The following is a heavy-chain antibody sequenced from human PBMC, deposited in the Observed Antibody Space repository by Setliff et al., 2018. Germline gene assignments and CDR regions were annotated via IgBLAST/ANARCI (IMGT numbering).Heavy chain of an antibody. CDR1: GGSFSGYY. Sequence: TLSLTCAVYGGSFSGYYWSWIRQPPGKGLEWIGEINHSGSTNYNPSLKSRVTISVDTSKNQFSLKLSSVTAADTAVYYCARRRGIDDYWGQGTLVTVSS. CDR3: ARRRGIDDY. CDR2: INHSGST. J-gene: IGHJ4*02. V-gene: IGHV4-34*01.